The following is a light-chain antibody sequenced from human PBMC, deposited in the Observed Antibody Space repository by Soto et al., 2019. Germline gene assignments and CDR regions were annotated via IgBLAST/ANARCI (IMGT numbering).Light chain of an antibody. CDR1: QVIRND. CDR3: LPNYNYPYT. Sequence: AIQMTQSPSSLSASVGDRVTITCRASQVIRNDLGWYQQKPGKAPKLLIYAASTLQSGVPSRFSGSASGTDFTLTISSLQPEDFATYYCLPNYNYPYTFGQGTKLEI. CDR2: AAS. V-gene: IGKV1-6*01. J-gene: IGKJ2*01.